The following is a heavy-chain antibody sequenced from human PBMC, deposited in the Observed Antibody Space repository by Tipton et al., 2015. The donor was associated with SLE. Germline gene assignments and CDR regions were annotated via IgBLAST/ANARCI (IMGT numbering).Heavy chain of an antibody. Sequence: TLSLTCTVSGGPISSYYWSWIRQPPGKGLEWIGHIYDIGRTNYNPSLKSRVTISVDMSRNQFSLKLSSVTAADSAVYYCARGERVVVPAAIIYFYGMDVWGQGTTVTVSS. CDR3: ARGERVVVPAAIIYFYGMDV. J-gene: IGHJ6*02. CDR2: IYDIGRT. V-gene: IGHV4-59*01. D-gene: IGHD2-2*01. CDR1: GGPISSYY.